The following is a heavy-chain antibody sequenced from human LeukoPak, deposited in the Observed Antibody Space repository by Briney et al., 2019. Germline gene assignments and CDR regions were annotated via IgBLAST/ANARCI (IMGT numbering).Heavy chain of an antibody. CDR3: ARGSAMAQKQLVRHFYS. D-gene: IGHD6-6*01. V-gene: IGHV1-18*01. Sequence: GASVKVSCKASGYTFTSYGISWVRQAPGQGLEWMGWISAYNGNTKYAQKLQDRVTMTTDTSTTTAYMEVRSLTSDDTAVYYCARGSAMAQKQLVRHFYSWGQGTLVIVSS. J-gene: IGHJ4*02. CDR2: ISAYNGNT. CDR1: GYTFTSYG.